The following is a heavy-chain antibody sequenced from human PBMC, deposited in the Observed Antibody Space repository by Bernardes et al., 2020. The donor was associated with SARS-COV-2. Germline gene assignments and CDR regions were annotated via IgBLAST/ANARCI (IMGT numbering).Heavy chain of an antibody. Sequence: GGSLRLSCAASGFTFSSYAMSWFRQTPGKGLEWFSAVSGTGTKYYADSARGRFTAVRDNSKNTMYLQMISLRSEDTAVYYCSRVVSGPNVGADAFAVWGRGTTVTVSS. V-gene: IGHV3-23*01. D-gene: IGHD2-21*02. CDR3: SRVVSGPNVGADAFAV. CDR2: VSGTGTK. J-gene: IGHJ3*01. CDR1: GFTFSSYA.